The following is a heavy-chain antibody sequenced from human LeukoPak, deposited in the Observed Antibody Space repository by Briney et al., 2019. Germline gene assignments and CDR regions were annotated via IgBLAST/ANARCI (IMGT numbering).Heavy chain of an antibody. CDR3: TRDGAGSGVDFDY. D-gene: IGHD1-26*01. V-gene: IGHV3-7*01. Sequence: PGGSLRLSCAASGSTFKSYSMYWVRQAPGRGREWVAHIKEKGSRKYDVESVKGRFTISRDNAKNSLYLQMNSLRAEDTAVYYCTRDGAGSGVDFDYWGQGTLVTVSS. J-gene: IGHJ4*02. CDR1: GSTFKSYS. CDR2: IKEKGSRK.